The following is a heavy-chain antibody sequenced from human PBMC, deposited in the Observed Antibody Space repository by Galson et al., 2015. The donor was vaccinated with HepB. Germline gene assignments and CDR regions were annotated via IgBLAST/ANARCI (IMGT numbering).Heavy chain of an antibody. CDR2: IYYSGST. CDR1: GGSISSGGYY. J-gene: IGHJ2*01. Sequence: TLSLTCTVSGGSISSGGYYWSWIRQHPGKGLEWIGYIYYSGSTYYNPSLKSRVTISVDTSKNQFSLKLSSVTAADTAVYYCARVGGNPTYWYFDLWGRGTLVTVSS. D-gene: IGHD4-23*01. CDR3: ARVGGNPTYWYFDL. V-gene: IGHV4-31*03.